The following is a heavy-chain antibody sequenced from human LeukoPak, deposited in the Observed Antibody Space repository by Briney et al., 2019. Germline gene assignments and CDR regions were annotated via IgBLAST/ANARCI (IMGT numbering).Heavy chain of an antibody. CDR2: ISYDGSNK. V-gene: IGHV3-30*18. CDR1: GFTFSSYG. D-gene: IGHD6-13*01. Sequence: GGSLRLSCAASGFTFSSYGMHWVRQAPGKGLEWVAVISYDGSNKYYADSVKGRFTISRDNSKNTLYLQMNSLRAEDTAAYYCAKDGSYSSSWYSYWGQGTLVTVSS. CDR3: AKDGSYSSSWYSY. J-gene: IGHJ4*02.